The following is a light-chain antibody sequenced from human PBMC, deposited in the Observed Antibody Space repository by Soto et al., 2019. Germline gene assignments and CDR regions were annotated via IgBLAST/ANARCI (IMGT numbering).Light chain of an antibody. CDR1: QTIGSW. V-gene: IGKV1-5*01. CDR3: QQYNSYS. J-gene: IGKJ1*01. CDR2: DAS. Sequence: DIQMTQSPSTLSASVGDRVTITCRASQTIGSWLAWYQQKPGTAPKLLIYDASTLESGVPSRFSGSGSGTEFTLTIRRLEPDDFETYYCQQYNSYSFGQGTKVDIK.